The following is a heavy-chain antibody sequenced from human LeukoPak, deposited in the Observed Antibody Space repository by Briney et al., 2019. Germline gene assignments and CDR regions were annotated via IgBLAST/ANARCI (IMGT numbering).Heavy chain of an antibody. CDR2: ISAYNGNT. J-gene: IGHJ4*02. V-gene: IGHV1-18*04. CDR3: ASASYDYVWGSYRQFDY. D-gene: IGHD3-16*02. Sequence: ASVKVSCKASGYTFTGYYMHWVRQAPGQGLEWMGWISAYNGNTNYAQKLQGRVTMTTDTSTSTAYMELRSLRSDDTAVYYCASASYDYVWGSYRQFDYWGQGTLVTVSS. CDR1: GYTFTGYY.